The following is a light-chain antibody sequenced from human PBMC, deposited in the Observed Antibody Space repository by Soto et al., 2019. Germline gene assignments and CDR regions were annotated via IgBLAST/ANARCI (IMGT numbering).Light chain of an antibody. V-gene: IGKV3-20*01. J-gene: IGKJ1*01. CDR1: QSVDSDY. CDR3: QQYGTSPET. Sequence: PGERATLSCRASQSVDSDYLAWYQQKPGQPPRLLIYGASTRATGIPDRFSGSGSGTDFTLTISRLEPEDFAVYSCQQYGTSPETFGQGTKVDIK. CDR2: GAS.